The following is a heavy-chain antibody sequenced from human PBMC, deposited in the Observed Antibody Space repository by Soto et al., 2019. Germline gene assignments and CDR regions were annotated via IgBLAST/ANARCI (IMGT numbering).Heavy chain of an antibody. CDR1: GGSVSSSSYY. J-gene: IGHJ4*02. V-gene: IGHV4-39*01. CDR2: IYYSGST. CDR3: ARRYLAFDY. Sequence: SETLSLTCTVSGGSVSSSSYYWGWIRQPPGKGLEWIGSIYYSGSTYYNPSLKSRVTISVDTSKNQFSLKLSSVTAADTAVYYCARRYLAFDYWGQGTLVTVSS. D-gene: IGHD1-20*01.